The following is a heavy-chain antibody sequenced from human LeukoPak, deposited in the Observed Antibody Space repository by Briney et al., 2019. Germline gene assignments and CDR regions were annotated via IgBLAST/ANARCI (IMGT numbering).Heavy chain of an antibody. CDR3: ARDYSNFYYYYYGMDV. J-gene: IGHJ6*02. D-gene: IGHD4-11*01. Sequence: GGSLRLSCAASGFTFDDYSMYWGRQAPGKGLGWASGISWNSGSIGYADSVKGRFTISRDNAKNSLYLQMNSLRAEDTAVYYCARDYSNFYYYYYGMDVWGQGTTVTVSS. CDR1: GFTFDDYS. V-gene: IGHV3-9*01. CDR2: ISWNSGSI.